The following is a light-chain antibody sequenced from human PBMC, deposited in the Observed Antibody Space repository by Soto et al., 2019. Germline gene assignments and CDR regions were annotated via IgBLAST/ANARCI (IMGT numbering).Light chain of an antibody. J-gene: IGLJ2*01. V-gene: IGLV2-14*03. CDR1: RSDIGSRNS. CDR3: ASYTAASTMV. CDR2: DVN. Sequence: QSVLTQPASVSGSLGQSITISFTGTRSDIGSRNSVSWYQHHPGKAPKLMIYDVNIRPSGVSHRFSGSKSGNAASLTISGLQAEDEADYSCASYTAASTMVFGGGTKVTVL.